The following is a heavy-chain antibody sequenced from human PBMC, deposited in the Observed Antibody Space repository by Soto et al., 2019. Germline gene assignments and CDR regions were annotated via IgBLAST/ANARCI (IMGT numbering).Heavy chain of an antibody. CDR3: ARLWFGELLYPDDYYYGMDV. CDR1: GFTFSSYG. J-gene: IGHJ6*02. Sequence: GGSLRLSCAASGFTFSSYGMHWVRQAPGKGLEWVAVIWYDGSNKYYADSVKGRFTISRDNSKNTLYLQMNSLRAEDTAVYYCARLWFGELLYPDDYYYGMDVWGQGTTVTVSS. D-gene: IGHD3-10*01. V-gene: IGHV3-33*01. CDR2: IWYDGSNK.